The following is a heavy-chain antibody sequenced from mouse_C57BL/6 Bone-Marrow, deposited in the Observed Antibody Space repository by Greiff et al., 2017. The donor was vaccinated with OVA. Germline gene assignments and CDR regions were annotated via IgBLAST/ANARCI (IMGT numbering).Heavy chain of an antibody. J-gene: IGHJ4*01. CDR3: AMGWLLRNYAMDY. Sequence: QVHVKQPGAELVKPGASVKVSCKASGYTFTSYWMHWVKQRPGQGLEWIGRIHPSDSDTNYNQKFKGKATLTVDKSSSTAYMQLSSLTSEDSAVYYCAMGWLLRNYAMDYWGQGTSVTVSS. V-gene: IGHV1-74*01. CDR2: IHPSDSDT. CDR1: GYTFTSYW. D-gene: IGHD2-3*01.